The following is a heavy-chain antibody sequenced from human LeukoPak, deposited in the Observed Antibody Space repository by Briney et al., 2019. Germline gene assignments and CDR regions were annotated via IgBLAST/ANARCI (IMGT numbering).Heavy chain of an antibody. CDR1: GFTFSSYA. CDR3: AKTLDIVVVVAAPFDY. Sequence: PGGSLRLSCAASGFTFSSYAMSWVRQAPGKGLEWVSAISGSGGSTYYADSVKGRFTISRGNSKNTLYLQMNSLRAEDTAVYYCAKTLDIVVVVAAPFDYWGQGTLVTVSS. CDR2: ISGSGGST. J-gene: IGHJ4*02. V-gene: IGHV3-23*01. D-gene: IGHD2-15*01.